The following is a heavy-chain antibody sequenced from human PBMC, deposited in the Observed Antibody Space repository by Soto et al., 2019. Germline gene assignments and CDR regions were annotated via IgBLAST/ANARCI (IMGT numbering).Heavy chain of an antibody. Sequence: GGSLRLSCAASGFTFSSYDMHWVRQATGKGLEWVSAIGTAGDTYYPGSVKGRFTISRENAKNSLYLQMNSLRAEDTAVYYCATNEPSSGYDLFDYWGQGTLVTVSS. D-gene: IGHD5-12*01. J-gene: IGHJ4*02. CDR2: IGTAGDT. V-gene: IGHV3-13*01. CDR3: ATNEPSSGYDLFDY. CDR1: GFTFSSYD.